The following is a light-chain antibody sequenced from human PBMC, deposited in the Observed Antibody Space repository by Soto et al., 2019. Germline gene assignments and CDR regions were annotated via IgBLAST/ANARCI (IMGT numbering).Light chain of an antibody. V-gene: IGKV3-15*01. J-gene: IGKJ4*01. CDR3: QQYNDWPPQLT. Sequence: EIVMTQSPATLSVSVGERATLSCRASQTVSSKLAWYQQKPGQAPRILIYGASTRATGIPARFTGSGSGTEFTLTISSLQSEDFAVYYCQQYNDWPPQLTFGGGTKVEIK. CDR1: QTVSSK. CDR2: GAS.